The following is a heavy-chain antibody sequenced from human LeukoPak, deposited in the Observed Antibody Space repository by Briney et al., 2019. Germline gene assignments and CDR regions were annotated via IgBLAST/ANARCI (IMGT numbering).Heavy chain of an antibody. CDR2: ISSSSSYI. V-gene: IGHV3-21*01. Sequence: MSGGSLRLSGAASGLTFSSYSMNWVGQAPGKGLEWVSSISSSSSYIYYADSVKGRFTISRDNAKNSLYLQMNSLRAEDTAVYYCARGDSPLWGQGTLVTVSS. CDR1: GLTFSSYS. CDR3: ARGDSPL. J-gene: IGHJ4*02. D-gene: IGHD2-21*02.